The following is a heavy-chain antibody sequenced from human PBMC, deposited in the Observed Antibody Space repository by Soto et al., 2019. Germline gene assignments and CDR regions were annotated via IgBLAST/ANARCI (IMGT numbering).Heavy chain of an antibody. CDR1: GCSLSTSEES. J-gene: IGHJ5*02. D-gene: IGHD2-2*01. V-gene: IGHV2-5*02. CDR2: IYWDDDK. CDR3: AHSLGYCSSTSCSVWFDP. Sequence: GPLRMKATQSLAQTCTYSGCSLSTSEESVDWIRQPPGKALEWLALIYWDDDKRYSPSLKSRLTITKDTSKNQVVLTMTNMDPVDTATYYCAHSLGYCSSTSCSVWFDPWGQGTLVTVSS.